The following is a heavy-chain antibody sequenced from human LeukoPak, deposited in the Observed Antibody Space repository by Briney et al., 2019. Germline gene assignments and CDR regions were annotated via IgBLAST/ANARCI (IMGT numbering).Heavy chain of an antibody. CDR2: ISSSSSYI. V-gene: IGHV3-21*01. D-gene: IGHD6-19*01. J-gene: IGHJ1*01. Sequence: PGGSLRLSCAASGFTFSSYSMNRVRQAPGKGLEWVSSISSSSSYIYYADSVKGRFTISRDNAKNSLYLQMNSLIAEDTAVYYCARSEAYSSGCGYWGQGTLVTVSS. CDR3: ARSEAYSSGCGY. CDR1: GFTFSSYS.